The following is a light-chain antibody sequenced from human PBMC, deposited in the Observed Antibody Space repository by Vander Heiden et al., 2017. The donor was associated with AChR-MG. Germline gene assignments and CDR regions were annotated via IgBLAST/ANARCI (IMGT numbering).Light chain of an antibody. CDR2: SNN. CDR1: RSNIGSNT. J-gene: IGLJ3*02. Sequence: QSVLTQPPSASGTPGQRVPISCSGSRSNIGSNTVHWYQQLPGTAPKLLIYSNNRRPSGVPDRFSGSKSGTSASLAISGLQSEDEADYYCAAWDDSLNGWVFGGGTKLTVL. CDR3: AAWDDSLNGWV. V-gene: IGLV1-44*01.